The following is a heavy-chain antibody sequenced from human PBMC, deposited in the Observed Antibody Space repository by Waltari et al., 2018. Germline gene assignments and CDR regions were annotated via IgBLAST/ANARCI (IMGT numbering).Heavy chain of an antibody. J-gene: IGHJ6*02. Sequence: QVQLQESGPGLVKPSETLSLTCTVSGGSISSHYWSWIRQPPGKGLEWIGYIYYSGSTNYNPSLKSRVTISVDTSKNQFSLKLSSVTAADTAVYYWARDPHEPYYYGMDVWGQVTTVTVSS. V-gene: IGHV4-59*11. CDR2: IYYSGST. CDR3: ARDPHEPYYYGMDV. CDR1: GGSISSHY.